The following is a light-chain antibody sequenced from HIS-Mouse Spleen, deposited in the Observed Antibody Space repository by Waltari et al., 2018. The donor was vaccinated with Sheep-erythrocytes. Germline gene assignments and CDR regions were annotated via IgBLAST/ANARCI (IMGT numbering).Light chain of an antibody. CDR2: DVS. CDR1: SSDVGGYNY. Sequence: LTQPPSVSGSPGQSVTISCTGTSSDVGGYNYVSWYQQHPGKAPKLMIYDVSKRPSGVPDRFSGSKSGNTASLTISGLQAEDEADYYCCSYAGSYTWVFGGGTKLTVL. CDR3: CSYAGSYTWV. J-gene: IGLJ3*02. V-gene: IGLV2-11*01.